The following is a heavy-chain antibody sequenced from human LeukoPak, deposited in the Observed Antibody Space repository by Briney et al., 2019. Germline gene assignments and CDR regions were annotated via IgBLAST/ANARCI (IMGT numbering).Heavy chain of an antibody. Sequence: SETLSLTCTVSGGSISSYYWSWIRQPPGKGLEWIGYIYYSGSTNYNPSLKSRVTISVDTSKNQFSLKLSSVTAADTAVYYCARSYYESSGYRAFDYWGQGTLVTVSS. CDR3: ARSYYESSGYRAFDY. V-gene: IGHV4-59*01. CDR2: IYYSGST. J-gene: IGHJ4*02. D-gene: IGHD3-22*01. CDR1: GGSISSYY.